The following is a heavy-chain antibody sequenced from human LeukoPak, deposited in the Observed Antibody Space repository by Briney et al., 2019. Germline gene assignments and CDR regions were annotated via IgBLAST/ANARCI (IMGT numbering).Heavy chain of an antibody. CDR3: ARGALIASYYYYGMDV. CDR1: GGSFSGYY. D-gene: IGHD2-21*01. CDR2: INHSGST. V-gene: IGHV4-34*01. Sequence: SETLSLTCAVYGGSFSGYYWSWIRQPPGKGLEWIGEINHSGSTNYNPSLKSRVTISVDTSKNQFSLKLSSVTAADTAVCYCARGALIASYYYYGMDVWGQGTTVTVSS. J-gene: IGHJ6*02.